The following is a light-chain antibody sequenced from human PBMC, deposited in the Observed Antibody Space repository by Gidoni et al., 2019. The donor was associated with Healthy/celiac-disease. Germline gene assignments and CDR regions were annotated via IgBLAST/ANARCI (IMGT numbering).Light chain of an antibody. CDR1: QSVSSH. Sequence: EIVMTQSPATLSVSPGERATLSCRASQSVSSHLDWYQQKPGQAPRLLIYGASTRATGIPARFSGSGSGTEFTLTISSLQSEDFAVYYCQQYNNWSGTFGQGTKVEIK. J-gene: IGKJ1*01. V-gene: IGKV3-15*01. CDR3: QQYNNWSGT. CDR2: GAS.